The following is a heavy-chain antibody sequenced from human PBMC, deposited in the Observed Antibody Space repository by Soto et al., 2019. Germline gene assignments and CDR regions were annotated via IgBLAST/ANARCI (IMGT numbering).Heavy chain of an antibody. CDR2: VYYSGST. V-gene: IGHV4-31*03. D-gene: IGHD3-9*01. CDR3: ARVAISLYTNWFDP. CDR1: GGSISSGGYY. J-gene: IGHJ5*01. Sequence: SETLSLTCTVSGGSISSGGYYWSWIRQHPGKGLEWIGYVYYSGSTYYNPSLKSRVTISVDTSKNQFSLKLSSVSAADTAVYYCARVAISLYTNWFDPWGQGTLVTVSS.